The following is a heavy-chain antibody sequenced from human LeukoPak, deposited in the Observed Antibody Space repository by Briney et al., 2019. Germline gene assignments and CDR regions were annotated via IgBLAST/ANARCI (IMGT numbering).Heavy chain of an antibody. V-gene: IGHV3-23*01. D-gene: IGHD1-26*01. Sequence: PGGSLRLSCAASGFTFSSYAMSWVRQAPGKGLEWVSAISGSGGSTYYADSVKGRFTISRDNSKNTLYLQMNSLRAEDTAVYYCAKYSRRNSGSYYLSDWFDPWGQGTLVTVSS. CDR3: AKYSRRNSGSYYLSDWFDP. CDR2: ISGSGGST. J-gene: IGHJ5*02. CDR1: GFTFSSYA.